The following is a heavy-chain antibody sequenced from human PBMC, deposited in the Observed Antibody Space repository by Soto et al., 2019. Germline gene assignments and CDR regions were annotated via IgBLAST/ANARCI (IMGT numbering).Heavy chain of an antibody. CDR3: ARGNHRWLQLWYFDL. Sequence: ASVKVSCKASGYTFTNYYIHWVRQAPGQGLEWMGIINPSGGATSYAQKFQGRVSMTRDTSTTTVYMDVNSLGSEDTAVYYCARGNHRWLQLWYFDLWGRGTLVTVSS. D-gene: IGHD5-12*01. CDR2: INPSGGAT. CDR1: GYTFTNYY. V-gene: IGHV1-46*01. J-gene: IGHJ2*01.